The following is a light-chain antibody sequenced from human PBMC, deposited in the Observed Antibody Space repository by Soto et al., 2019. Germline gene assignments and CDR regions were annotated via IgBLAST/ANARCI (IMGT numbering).Light chain of an antibody. J-gene: IGLJ1*01. Sequence: QSALTQPASVSGSPGQSITISCTGTSSDIGDYNYVSWYQQHPGKAPKLMIFEVNSRPSGVSNRFSGSKSGNTASLTISGLQAEDEADYYSSSYTTSTTPYVFGTGTKVTVL. CDR3: SSYTTSTTPYV. CDR2: EVN. CDR1: SSDIGDYNY. V-gene: IGLV2-14*01.